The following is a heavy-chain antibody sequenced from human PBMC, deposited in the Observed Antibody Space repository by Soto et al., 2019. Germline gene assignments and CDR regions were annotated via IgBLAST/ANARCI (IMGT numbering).Heavy chain of an antibody. CDR1: AGFPSRSNYY. Sequence: SENLSPPYTVSAGFPSRSNYYLGWIRQPPGKGLEWIGSMYSSGNTYYNPSLRSRVTISVDTSKNQFSLKLTSVTAADTAVYYCARQPYDSSGYYYGAWGQGTLVTVSS. CDR3: ARQPYDSSGYYYGA. J-gene: IGHJ5*02. V-gene: IGHV4-39*01. CDR2: MYSSGNT. D-gene: IGHD3-22*01.